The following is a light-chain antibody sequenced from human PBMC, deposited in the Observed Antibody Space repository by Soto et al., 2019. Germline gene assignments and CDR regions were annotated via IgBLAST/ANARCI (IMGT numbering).Light chain of an antibody. CDR3: QQYGSSIQT. Sequence: EIVLPQVPGTLSWSPGERATLSFMASQSVGSNYLAWYQQRPGQPPNLLIFGASHRAPDIPDRFSGSGSGTDFTLTISRLEPEDFAVYYCQQYGSSIQTFGQGTKVDIK. J-gene: IGKJ1*01. V-gene: IGKV3-20*01. CDR2: GAS. CDR1: QSVGSNY.